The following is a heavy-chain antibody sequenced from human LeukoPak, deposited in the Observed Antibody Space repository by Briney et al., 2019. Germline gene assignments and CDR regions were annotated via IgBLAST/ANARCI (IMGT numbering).Heavy chain of an antibody. V-gene: IGHV1-2*02. CDR1: GYTFTGYY. Sequence: GASVKVSCKASGYTFTGYYMHWVRQAPGQGLEWMGWINPNSGGTNYAQKFQGRVTMTRDTSISTAYMELSRLRSDDTAVYYCARARYGFYDSSGFDYWGQGTLVTVSS. CDR2: INPNSGGT. D-gene: IGHD3-22*01. J-gene: IGHJ4*02. CDR3: ARARYGFYDSSGFDY.